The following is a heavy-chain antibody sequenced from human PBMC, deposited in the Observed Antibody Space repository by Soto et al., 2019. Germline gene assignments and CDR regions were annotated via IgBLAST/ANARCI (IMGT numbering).Heavy chain of an antibody. CDR3: ARARGTFKGIAAAGMKLPYFDY. V-gene: IGHV4-34*01. CDR1: GGSFSGYY. Sequence: PSETLSLTCAVYGGSFSGYYWSWIRQPPGKGLEWIGEINHSGSTNYNPSLKSRVTISVDTSKNQFSLKLSSVTAADTAVYYCARARGTFKGIAAAGMKLPYFDYWGQGTLVTVSS. CDR2: INHSGST. D-gene: IGHD6-13*01. J-gene: IGHJ4*02.